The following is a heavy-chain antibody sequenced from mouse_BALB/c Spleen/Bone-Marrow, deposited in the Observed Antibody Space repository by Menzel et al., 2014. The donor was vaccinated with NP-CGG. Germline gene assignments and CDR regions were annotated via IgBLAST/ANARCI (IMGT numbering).Heavy chain of an antibody. D-gene: IGHD1-2*01. Sequence: EVKLMESGGGLVQPGGSLKLSCAVSGFDFSGYWMSWVRQAPGRGLEWIGEINPESSTINYTPSLKDKFSISRDNAKNTLYLQMSKVRSEDTARYYCARHYYYGYVDYWGQGTSVTVSS. CDR1: GFDFSGYW. V-gene: IGHV4-1*02. CDR3: ARHYYYGYVDY. CDR2: INPESSTI. J-gene: IGHJ4*01.